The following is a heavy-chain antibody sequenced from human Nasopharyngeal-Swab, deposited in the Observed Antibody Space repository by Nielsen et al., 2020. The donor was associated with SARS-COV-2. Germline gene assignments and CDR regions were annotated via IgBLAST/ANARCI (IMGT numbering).Heavy chain of an antibody. CDR1: GFTFSDYY. D-gene: IGHD1-1*01. V-gene: IGHV3-11*03. CDR3: ATTRGLGPGGWFES. CDR2: ISNSGSST. Sequence: GGSLRLSCAASGFTFSDYYMSWIRQAPGKGLEWVSYISNSGSSTNYADSVRGRFTISRDSAKNSLYLQMSSLRAEDTAVYYCATTRGLGPGGWFESWGQGTLVTVSS. J-gene: IGHJ5*01.